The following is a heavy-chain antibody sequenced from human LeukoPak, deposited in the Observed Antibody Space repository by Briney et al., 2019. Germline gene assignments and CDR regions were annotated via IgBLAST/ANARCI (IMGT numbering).Heavy chain of an antibody. CDR2: IYYSGRL. J-gene: IGHJ6*02. CDR3: ARDSAVSGYYYYGMDV. CDR1: GGSVSSYY. V-gene: IGHV4-59*02. Sequence: SETLSLTCTVPGGSVSSYYWSWIRQPPGKGLEWIGYIYYSGRLNYNPSLKSRVTISVDTSKNQFSLKLSSVTAADTAVYYCARDSAVSGYYYYGMDVWGQGTTVTVSS. D-gene: IGHD6-19*01.